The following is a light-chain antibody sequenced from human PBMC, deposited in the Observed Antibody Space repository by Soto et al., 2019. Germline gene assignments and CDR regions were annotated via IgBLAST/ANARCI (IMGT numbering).Light chain of an antibody. Sequence: DIQMTQSPSSLSASVGDRVTITCRASQSISSFLNWHQHKPGKAPKVLIYGASSLQSGVPSRFSGSESGTDFTLTLSSLQPEDFATYYCPQGYSTPITFGQGTRLDIK. CDR2: GAS. J-gene: IGKJ5*01. V-gene: IGKV1-39*01. CDR1: QSISSF. CDR3: PQGYSTPIT.